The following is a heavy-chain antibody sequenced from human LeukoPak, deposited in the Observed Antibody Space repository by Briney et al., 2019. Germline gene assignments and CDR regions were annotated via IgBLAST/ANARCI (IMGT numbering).Heavy chain of an antibody. D-gene: IGHD3-10*01. Sequence: SETLSLTCTVSGGSISSGGYYWSWIRQYPGKGLEWIGYIYYSGSTYYNPSLKSRVTISVDTSKNQFSLKLSSVTAADTAVYYCARVGRGLKSWYLDYWGQGTLVTVSS. J-gene: IGHJ4*02. CDR1: GGSISSGGYY. V-gene: IGHV4-31*03. CDR3: ARVGRGLKSWYLDY. CDR2: IYYSGST.